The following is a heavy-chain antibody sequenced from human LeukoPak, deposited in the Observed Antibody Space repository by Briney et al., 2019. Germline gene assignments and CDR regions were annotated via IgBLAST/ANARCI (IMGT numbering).Heavy chain of an antibody. V-gene: IGHV3-7*01. CDR1: GFTFSNYW. CDR3: ARSTAGLDY. CDR2: IRQDGSEK. D-gene: IGHD1-1*01. J-gene: IGHJ4*02. Sequence: GGSLRLSCAASGFTFSNYWMSWVRQAPGKGLEWVANIRQDGSEKYYVDSMRGRFTISRDNAKNSLYLQMSSLGAEDTAVYYCARSTAGLDYWGQGTLVTVSS.